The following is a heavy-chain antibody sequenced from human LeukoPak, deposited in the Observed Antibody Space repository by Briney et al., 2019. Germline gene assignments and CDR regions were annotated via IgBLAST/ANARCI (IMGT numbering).Heavy chain of an antibody. CDR3: ARDAVGPLKNAFDI. V-gene: IGHV1-2*02. J-gene: IGHJ3*02. CDR1: GYTFTGYY. CDR2: INPNSGGT. Sequence: ASVKVSCRASGYTFTGYYMHWVRQAPGQGLEWMGWINPNSGGTNYAQKFQGRVTMTRDTSISTAYMELSRLRSDDTAVYYCARDAVGPLKNAFDIWGQGTMVTVSS. D-gene: IGHD6-19*01.